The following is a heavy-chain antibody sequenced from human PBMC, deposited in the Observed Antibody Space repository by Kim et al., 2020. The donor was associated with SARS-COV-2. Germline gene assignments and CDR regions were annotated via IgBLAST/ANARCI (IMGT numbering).Heavy chain of an antibody. V-gene: IGHV5-51*01. D-gene: IGHD2-2*01. CDR3: ARNRGYCSSTSCQYYFDY. CDR2: IYPGDSDT. Sequence: GESLKISCKGSGYSFTSYWIGWVRQMPGKGLEWMGIIYPGDSDTRYSPSFQGQVTISADKSISTAYLQWSSLKASDTAMYYCARNRGYCSSTSCQYYFDYWGQGTLVTVSS. J-gene: IGHJ4*02. CDR1: GYSFTSYW.